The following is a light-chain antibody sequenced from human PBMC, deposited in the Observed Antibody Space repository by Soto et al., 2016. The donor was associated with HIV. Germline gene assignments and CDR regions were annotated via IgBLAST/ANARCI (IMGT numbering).Light chain of an antibody. J-gene: IGLJ2*01. CDR2: DDT. CDR3: QVWDSSTNHVV. CDR1: NIGSKS. Sequence: SYELTQPPSVSVAPGKTARITCGGNNIGSKSVHWYQQKPGQAPVVVVYDDTDRPSGIPERFSGSNSGNTGNTATLIISRVEAGDEADYYCQVWDSSTNHVVFGGGTKLTVL. V-gene: IGLV3-21*03.